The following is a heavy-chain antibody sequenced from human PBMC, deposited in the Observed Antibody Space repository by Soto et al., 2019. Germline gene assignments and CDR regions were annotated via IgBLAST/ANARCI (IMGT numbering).Heavy chain of an antibody. V-gene: IGHV3-23*01. CDR3: AKATNFGVGPDYYYYYGMDV. CDR2: VSGSGGSA. D-gene: IGHD3-3*01. CDR1: GFTFSSYA. J-gene: IGHJ6*02. Sequence: PGVSLRLSCAGSGFTFSSYAMSWVRRAPGKGLEWVSTVSGSGGSASYADSVKGRFTISGDKSKSTLYLQMNSLRGEDTGVYYCAKATNFGVGPDYYYYYGMDVWGQGTTVTSP.